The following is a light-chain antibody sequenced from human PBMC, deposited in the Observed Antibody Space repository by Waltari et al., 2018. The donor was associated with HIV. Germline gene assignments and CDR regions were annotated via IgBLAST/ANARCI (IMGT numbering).Light chain of an antibody. Sequence: DIQLTQSQSFLSASVGDRVTSPCRASQGISSYLAWYQQNPGQAPKLLIYAASTLQSGVPSRFSGSGSGTQFTLTISSLQPEDFATYYCQQLNSYPPAFGQGTNLDIK. J-gene: IGKJ2*01. V-gene: IGKV1-9*01. CDR3: QQLNSYPPA. CDR2: AAS. CDR1: QGISSY.